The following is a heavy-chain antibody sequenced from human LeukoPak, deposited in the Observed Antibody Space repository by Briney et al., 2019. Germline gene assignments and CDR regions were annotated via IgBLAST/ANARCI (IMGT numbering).Heavy chain of an antibody. CDR3: ASGEYSGYDLAY. J-gene: IGHJ4*02. CDR2: LYSCGTT. V-gene: IGHV3-53*01. CDR1: GFTVSSSY. D-gene: IGHD5-12*01. Sequence: GGSLRLSCAASGFTVSSSYMGWVRQPPGKGLEYVSVLYSCGTTYFADSVKGRFTISRDNSKNTLYLQMNSLRAEDTAVYYCASGEYSGYDLAYWGQGTLVTVSS.